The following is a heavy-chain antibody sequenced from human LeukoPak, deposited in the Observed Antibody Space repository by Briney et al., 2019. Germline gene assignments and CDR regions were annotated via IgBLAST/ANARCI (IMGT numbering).Heavy chain of an antibody. D-gene: IGHD2/OR15-2a*01. CDR3: ARGYRNSPIN. J-gene: IGHJ4*02. V-gene: IGHV4-34*01. CDR2: INHSGST. CDR1: GGSFTDYY. Sequence: PSETLSLTCAVYGGSFTDYYWSWVRQPPGEGLEWIGEINHSGSTSHNPSLKSRVTISVDTSKNQFSLKLSSVTAADTAVYYCARGYRNSPINWGQGTLVTVSS.